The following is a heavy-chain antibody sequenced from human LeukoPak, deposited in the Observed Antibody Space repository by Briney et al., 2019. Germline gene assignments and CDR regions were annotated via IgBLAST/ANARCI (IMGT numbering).Heavy chain of an antibody. J-gene: IGHJ6*02. V-gene: IGHV3-23*01. CDR1: GFTFSTYA. CDR2: ISGSGGDT. CDR3: AKENGRFLEWISYGMDV. D-gene: IGHD3-3*01. Sequence: GGSLRLSCAASGFTFSTYAMIWVRQAPGKGLEWVSAISGSGGDTYYADSVKGRFTVSRDNSKNTLYLQMNSLRAEDTAVYCCAKENGRFLEWISYGMDVWGQGTTVTVSS.